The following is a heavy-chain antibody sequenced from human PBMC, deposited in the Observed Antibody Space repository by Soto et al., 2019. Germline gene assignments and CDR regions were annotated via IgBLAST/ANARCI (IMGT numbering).Heavy chain of an antibody. D-gene: IGHD6-13*01. CDR1: GYTFTTYY. V-gene: IGHV1-46*01. Sequence: GASVKVSCKASGYTFTTYYMHWARQAPGQGLEWMGIINLSGGTTTYAQKFQGRVTMTRDTSTSTVYMELSSLRSEDTAVYYCAREQGRGIAAAAYNGMDVWGQGTTVTVSS. J-gene: IGHJ6*02. CDR2: INLSGGTT. CDR3: AREQGRGIAAAAYNGMDV.